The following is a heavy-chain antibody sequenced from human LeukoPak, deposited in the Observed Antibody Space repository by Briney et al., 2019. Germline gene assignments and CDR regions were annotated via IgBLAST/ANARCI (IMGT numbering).Heavy chain of an antibody. J-gene: IGHJ4*02. CDR1: GFTFSSYA. D-gene: IGHD2-21*01. V-gene: IGHV3-23*01. CDR3: AKDYSEATTWFDY. Sequence: GGSLRLSCAASGFTFSSYAMSWVRQAPGKGLEWVSAISGSGGSTYYADSVKGRFTISRDNPKNTLYLQMNSLRAEDTAVYYCAKDYSEATTWFDYWGQGTLVTVSS. CDR2: ISGSGGST.